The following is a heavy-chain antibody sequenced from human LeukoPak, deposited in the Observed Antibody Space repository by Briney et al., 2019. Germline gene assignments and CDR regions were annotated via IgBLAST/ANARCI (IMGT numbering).Heavy chain of an antibody. Sequence: GGSLRLSCAASGFTFRNYAMTWVRQAPGKGPEWVSGISGGGVRTYYGDSGKGRFTISRDNSKNTLYLQMNNLRAEDTAVYYCAKDQGIDYGDQLHYWGQGTLVTVSS. CDR1: GFTFRNYA. D-gene: IGHD4/OR15-4a*01. CDR2: ISGGGVRT. V-gene: IGHV3-23*01. CDR3: AKDQGIDYGDQLHY. J-gene: IGHJ4*02.